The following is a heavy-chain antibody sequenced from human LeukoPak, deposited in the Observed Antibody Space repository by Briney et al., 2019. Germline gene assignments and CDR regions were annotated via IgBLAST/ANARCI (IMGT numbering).Heavy chain of an antibody. J-gene: IGHJ5*02. D-gene: IGHD3-10*01. Sequence: EPSETLSLTCTVSGGSISSSSYYWGWIRQPPGKGLEWIGSIYYSGSTYYNPSLKSRVTISVDTSKNQFSLKLSSVTAADTAVYYCARHGTRHPRITRFDPWGQGTLVTVSS. CDR3: ARHGTRHPRITRFDP. CDR2: IYYSGST. CDR1: GGSISSSSYY. V-gene: IGHV4-39*01.